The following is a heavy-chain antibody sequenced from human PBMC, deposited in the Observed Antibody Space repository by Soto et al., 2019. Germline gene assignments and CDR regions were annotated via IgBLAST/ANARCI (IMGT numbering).Heavy chain of an antibody. D-gene: IGHD2-21*02. CDR3: ARGGSDYYFDY. CDR1: GFTFSSYA. CDR2: ISSNGSST. Sequence: EVQLVESGGGLVQPGGSLRLSCAASGFTFSSYAMHWVRQAPGKGLEYVSAISSNGSSTYYANSVKGRFTISRDNSKNTLYLQMGSLRAEDMAVYYCARGGSDYYFDYWGQGTLVTVSS. V-gene: IGHV3-64*01. J-gene: IGHJ4*02.